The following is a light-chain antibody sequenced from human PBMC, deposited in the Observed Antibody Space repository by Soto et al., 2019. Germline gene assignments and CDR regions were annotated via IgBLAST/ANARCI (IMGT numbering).Light chain of an antibody. CDR1: SSDVGGYNY. J-gene: IGLJ1*01. Sequence: QSALTQPASVSGSPGQSITISCTGTSSDVGGYNYVSWYRQHPGKAPKLMIYDVSNRPSGVSNRFSGSKSGNTASLTISGLQAEDEADYYCSSYTSSSTLEVFGTGTKLTVL. CDR3: SSYTSSSTLEV. CDR2: DVS. V-gene: IGLV2-14*01.